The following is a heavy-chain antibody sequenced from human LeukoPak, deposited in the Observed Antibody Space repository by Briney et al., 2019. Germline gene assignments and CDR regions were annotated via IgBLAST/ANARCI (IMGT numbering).Heavy chain of an antibody. J-gene: IGHJ4*02. D-gene: IGHD2-2*01. V-gene: IGHV1-69*05. Sequence: SVNVSCKASGGTFSSYAISWVRQAPGQGLEWMGGIIPIFGTANYAQKFQGRVTITTDESTSTAYMELSSLRSEDTAVYYCARGECSSTSCWLGFDYWGQGTLVTVSS. CDR3: ARGECSSTSCWLGFDY. CDR2: IIPIFGTA. CDR1: GGTFSSYA.